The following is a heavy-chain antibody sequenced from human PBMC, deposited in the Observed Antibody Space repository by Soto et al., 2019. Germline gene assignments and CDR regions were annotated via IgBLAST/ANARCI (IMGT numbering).Heavy chain of an antibody. V-gene: IGHV3-9*01. CDR3: GKSYYYGSGSNPYGLDV. D-gene: IGHD3-10*01. CDR1: GFTFDDYA. CDR2: ISGNSGYI. Sequence: GGSLRLSCAASGFTFDDYAMHWVRQAPGEGLEWVSGISGNSGYIGYAESVKGRFTISRDNAKNSVYLQMTSLRAEDTALYYCGKSYYYGSGSNPYGLDVWGQGTTVTVSS. J-gene: IGHJ6*02.